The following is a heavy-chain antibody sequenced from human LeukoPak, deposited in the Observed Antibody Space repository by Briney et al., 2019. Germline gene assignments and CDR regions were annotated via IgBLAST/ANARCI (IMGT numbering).Heavy chain of an antibody. J-gene: IGHJ5*02. CDR1: GYTFTGYY. CDR2: INPNSGDT. Sequence: ASVKVSCKASGYTFTGYYIHWVRQAPGQGLEWMGWINPNSGDTSYPQKFQGSVTMTRDTSISTAYMELSSLRSDDTAIYYRARGSSQNANYFDPWGQGTLVTVSS. D-gene: IGHD4/OR15-4a*01. CDR3: ARGSSQNANYFDP. V-gene: IGHV1-2*02.